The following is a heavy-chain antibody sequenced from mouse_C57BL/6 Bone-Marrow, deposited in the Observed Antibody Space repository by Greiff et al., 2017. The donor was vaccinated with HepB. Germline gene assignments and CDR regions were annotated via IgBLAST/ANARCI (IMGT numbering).Heavy chain of an antibody. Sequence: EVKLMESGPELVKPGDSVKISCKASGYSFTGYFMNWVMQSHGKSLEWIGRINPYNGDTFYNQKFKGKATLTVDKSSSTAHMELRSLTSEDSAVYYCARGYYYGSSPEDYWGQGTSVTVSS. CDR1: GYSFTGYF. D-gene: IGHD1-1*01. CDR2: INPYNGDT. V-gene: IGHV1-20*01. CDR3: ARGYYYGSSPEDY. J-gene: IGHJ4*01.